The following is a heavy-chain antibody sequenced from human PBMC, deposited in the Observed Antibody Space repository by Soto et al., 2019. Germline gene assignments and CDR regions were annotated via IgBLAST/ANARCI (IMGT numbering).Heavy chain of an antibody. J-gene: IGHJ6*02. V-gene: IGHV4-31*03. CDR3: ARGPGYSNYVYYYYYGMDV. CDR2: IYYSGST. CDR1: GGSISSGGYY. Sequence: SETLSLTCTVSGGSISSGGYYWSWIRQHPGKGLEWIGYIYYSGSTYYNPSLKSRVTISVDTSKNQFSLKLSSVTAADTAVYYCARGPGYSNYVYYYYYGMDVWGQGTTVTVS. D-gene: IGHD4-4*01.